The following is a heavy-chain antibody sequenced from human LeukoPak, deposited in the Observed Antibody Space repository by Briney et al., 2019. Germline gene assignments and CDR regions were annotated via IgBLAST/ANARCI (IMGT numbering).Heavy chain of an antibody. CDR1: GYTFTDYY. J-gene: IGHJ3*02. CDR3: ARGGPHHGFDI. Sequence: VASVKVSCKASGYTFTDYYMHWVRQAPGQGLEWMGWIVTNNGGTNYAQNFKGRVTMTRDTSVSTAYVEVSDLKSDDTAVYYCARGGPHHGFDIWAQGTMVTASS. CDR2: IVTNNGGT. V-gene: IGHV1-2*02.